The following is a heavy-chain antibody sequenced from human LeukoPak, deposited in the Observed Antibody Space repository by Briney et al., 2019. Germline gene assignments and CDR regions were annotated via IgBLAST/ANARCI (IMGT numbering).Heavy chain of an antibody. J-gene: IGHJ2*01. CDR1: GFTFDDYA. CDR2: ISWNSGSI. Sequence: GGSLRLSYAASGFTFDDYAMHWVRQAPGKGLEWVSDISWNSGSIGYADSVKGRFTISRDNAKNSLYLQMNSLRAEDTALYYCAKVHSGYDFNWYSISGAVAPWSLSPQ. V-gene: IGHV3-9*01. D-gene: IGHD5-12*01. CDR3: AKVHSGYDFNWYSIS.